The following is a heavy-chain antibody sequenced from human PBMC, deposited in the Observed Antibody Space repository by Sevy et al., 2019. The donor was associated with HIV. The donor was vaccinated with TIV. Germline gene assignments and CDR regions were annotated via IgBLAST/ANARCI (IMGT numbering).Heavy chain of an antibody. J-gene: IGHJ3*02. Sequence: GGFLRLSCAASGFIISSYGMQWVRQAPGKGLEWVAFIRYDGSDKYHADSVKGRFTISRDNSKNTLYLQMNSLRAEDTAVSSCAKDRGGVDTPRAFDIWGQGTMVTVSS. CDR1: GFIISSYG. CDR2: IRYDGSDK. V-gene: IGHV3-30*02. CDR3: AKDRGGVDTPRAFDI. D-gene: IGHD3-16*01.